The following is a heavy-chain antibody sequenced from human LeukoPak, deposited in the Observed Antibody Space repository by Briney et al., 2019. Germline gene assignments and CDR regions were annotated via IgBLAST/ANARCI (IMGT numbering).Heavy chain of an antibody. Sequence: PGGSLRLSCAASGFTFDDYGMSWVRQAPGKGLEWVSGINWNGGSTGYADSVKGRFTISRDNAKNSLYLQMNSLRAEDTALYHCARGLGVRSIAAHPDFDYWGQGTLVTVSS. J-gene: IGHJ4*02. D-gene: IGHD6-6*01. CDR2: INWNGGST. CDR3: ARGLGVRSIAAHPDFDY. V-gene: IGHV3-20*01. CDR1: GFTFDDYG.